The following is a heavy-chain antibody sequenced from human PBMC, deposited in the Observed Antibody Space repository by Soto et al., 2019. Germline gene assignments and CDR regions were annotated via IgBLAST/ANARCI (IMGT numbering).Heavy chain of an antibody. V-gene: IGHV1-2*02. Sequence: EASVKVSCKASGYTFTGYYMHWVRQAPGQGLEWMGWINPNSGGTNYAQKFQGRVTMTRDTSISTAYMELSRLRSDDTAVYYCARDMSGYGDYGPGFDHDYWGQGTLVTVSS. J-gene: IGHJ4*02. CDR1: GYTFTGYY. CDR2: INPNSGGT. CDR3: ARDMSGYGDYGPGFDHDY. D-gene: IGHD4-17*01.